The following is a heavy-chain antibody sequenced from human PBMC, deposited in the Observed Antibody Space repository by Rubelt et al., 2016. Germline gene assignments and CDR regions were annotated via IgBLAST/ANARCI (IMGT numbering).Heavy chain of an antibody. J-gene: IGHJ6*02. D-gene: IGHD6-13*01. CDR1: GFTFSDYY. V-gene: IGHV4-38-2*02. CDR3: ARDIAAGSDV. CDR2: IYYSGGT. Sequence: VQLVESGGGLVQPGGSLRLSCAASGFTFSDYYMSWIRQAPGKGLEWIGSIYYSGGTYYYPSLNSRVTISVDTSKNQFSLKLSSVTAADTAVYYCARDIAAGSDVWGQGTTVTVSS.